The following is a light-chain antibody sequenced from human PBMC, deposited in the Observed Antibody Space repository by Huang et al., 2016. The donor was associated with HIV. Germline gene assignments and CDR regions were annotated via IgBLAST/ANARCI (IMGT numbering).Light chain of an antibody. J-gene: IGKJ4*01. CDR1: PRVVNK. Sequence: EIVMTQSPAVLSLSPGERVTLTCRASPRVVNKLAWYQQKPGRAPRLVIYDTSTRSSGVPARFSGSGSGTNFSLTINSLQSEDLAVYYCQHYNNWPLTFGGGTRVEIK. V-gene: IGKV3-15*01. CDR2: DTS. CDR3: QHYNNWPLT.